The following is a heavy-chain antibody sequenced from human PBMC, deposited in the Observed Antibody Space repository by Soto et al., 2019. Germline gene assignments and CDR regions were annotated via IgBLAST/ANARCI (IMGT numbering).Heavy chain of an antibody. CDR1: GFTFSSYA. J-gene: IGHJ6*02. D-gene: IGHD2-8*01. CDR2: ISYDGSNK. CDR3: ARAVSHYYYYYGMDV. Sequence: GGSLRLSCAASGFTFSSYAMHWVRQAPGKGLEWVAVISYDGSNKYYADSVKGRFTISRDNSKNTLYLQMNSLRAEDTAVYYCARAVSHYYYYYGMDVWGQGTMVTVSS. V-gene: IGHV3-30-3*01.